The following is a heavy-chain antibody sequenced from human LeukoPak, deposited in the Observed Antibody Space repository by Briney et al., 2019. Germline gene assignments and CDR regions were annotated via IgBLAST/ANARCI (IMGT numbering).Heavy chain of an antibody. Sequence: AETLSLTCAVYGGSFSGYYWSWIRQPPGKGLGWIGEINHSGSTNYNPSLKSRVTISVDTSKNQFSLKLSSVTAADTAVYYCARVHGGDPWGQGTLVTVSS. CDR2: INHSGST. D-gene: IGHD2-21*01. CDR1: GGSFSGYY. CDR3: ARVHGGDP. V-gene: IGHV4-34*01. J-gene: IGHJ5*02.